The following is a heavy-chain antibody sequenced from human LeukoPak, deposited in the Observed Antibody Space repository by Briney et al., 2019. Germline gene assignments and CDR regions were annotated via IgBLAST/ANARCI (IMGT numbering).Heavy chain of an antibody. CDR2: ISTSGST. J-gene: IGHJ6*03. CDR3: ARGLPSYGDYVDYYFYMDV. V-gene: IGHV4-4*07. D-gene: IGHD4-17*01. CDR1: GDSISGFY. Sequence: PSETLPLTCTVSGDSISGFYWSWIRQPAGKGLQWIGRISTSGSTNYNPSLKSRVTMSVDRSTNEFSLTVRSVTAADTALYYCARGLPSYGDYVDYYFYMDVWGKGTTVTVSS.